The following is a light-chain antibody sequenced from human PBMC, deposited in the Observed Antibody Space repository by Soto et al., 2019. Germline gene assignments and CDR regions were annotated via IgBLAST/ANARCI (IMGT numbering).Light chain of an antibody. CDR3: NSYAASNNFYFV. CDR2: EVT. V-gene: IGLV2-8*01. Sequence: QSALTQPPSASGSPGQSVTISCTGTSSDVGGYNYVSWYQQYPGRAPKLMIYEVTKRPSGVPDRFSGSKSGNTASLTVSGLQAEDEADYYCNSYAASNNFYFVFGGGTQLTVL. CDR1: SSDVGGYNY. J-gene: IGLJ3*02.